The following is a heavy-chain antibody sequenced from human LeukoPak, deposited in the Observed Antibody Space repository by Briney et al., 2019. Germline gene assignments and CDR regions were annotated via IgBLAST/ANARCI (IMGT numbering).Heavy chain of an antibody. CDR3: ARMDTDSGGWYNFDY. J-gene: IGHJ4*02. CDR2: INHSGST. Sequence: SETLSLTCAVYGGSFSGYYWSWIRQPPGKGLEWIGEINHSGSTNYNPSLKSRVTISVDTSKNQFSLKLSPVTAADTAVYYCARMDTDSGGWYNFDYWGQGTLVTVSS. V-gene: IGHV4-34*01. CDR1: GGSFSGYY. D-gene: IGHD6-19*01.